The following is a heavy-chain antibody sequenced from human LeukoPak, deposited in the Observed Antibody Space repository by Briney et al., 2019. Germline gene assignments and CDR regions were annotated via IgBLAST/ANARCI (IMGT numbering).Heavy chain of an antibody. V-gene: IGHV3-23*01. Sequence: PGGSLRLSCVASGFTFSSYAMSWVRQAPGKGLEWVSAIIGSGGSTYYADSVKGRFTTSRDNSKNTLYLHMNSLRAEDTAVYYCAKGPHDYVCPFDYWGQGTLVTVSS. CDR1: GFTFSSYA. J-gene: IGHJ4*02. CDR3: AKGPHDYVCPFDY. CDR2: IIGSGGST. D-gene: IGHD3-16*01.